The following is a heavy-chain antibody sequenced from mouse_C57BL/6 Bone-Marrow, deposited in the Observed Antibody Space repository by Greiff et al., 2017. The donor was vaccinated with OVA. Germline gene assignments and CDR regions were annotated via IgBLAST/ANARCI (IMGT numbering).Heavy chain of an antibody. CDR1: GYTFTSYW. Sequence: VQLQQPGAELVKPGASVKLSCKASGYTFTSYWMHWVKQRPGRGLEWIGRIDPNSGGTKYNEKFKSKATLTADKPSSTAYMQLSSLTSEDSAVYYCALYYSNCYWYFDFWGTGTTVTVSS. D-gene: IGHD2-5*01. J-gene: IGHJ1*03. CDR3: ALYYSNCYWYFDF. CDR2: IDPNSGGT. V-gene: IGHV1-72*01.